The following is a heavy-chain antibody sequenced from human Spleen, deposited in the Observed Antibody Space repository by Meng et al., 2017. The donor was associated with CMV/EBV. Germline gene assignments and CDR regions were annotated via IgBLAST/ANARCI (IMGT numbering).Heavy chain of an antibody. D-gene: IGHD3-10*01. J-gene: IGHJ4*02. CDR1: GGTFSSFA. CDR2: IIPILRSA. Sequence: SVKVSCKASGGTFSSFAISWVRQAPGQGLEWMGGIIPILRSAKYAQKFQGRVTISTDESTRTAYMELSSLRSDDTAVYYCARGSGAYGGTFDHWGQGTLVTVSS. CDR3: ARGSGAYGGTFDH. V-gene: IGHV1-69*05.